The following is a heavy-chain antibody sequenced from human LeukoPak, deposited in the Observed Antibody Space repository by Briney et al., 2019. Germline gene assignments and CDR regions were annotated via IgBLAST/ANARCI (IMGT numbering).Heavy chain of an antibody. CDR3: ARGQYSSSWTARDY. CDR2: ISGGGSNT. V-gene: IGHV3-23*01. CDR1: GFTFSSYA. Sequence: GGSLRLSCAPSGFTFSSYATSWVRQAPGKGLEWVSTISGGGSNTYYEESVKGRFTISRDNSKNTLYLQMNNLGAEDTAVYYCARGQYSSSWTARDYSGPGTLVTVSS. J-gene: IGHJ4*02. D-gene: IGHD6-13*01.